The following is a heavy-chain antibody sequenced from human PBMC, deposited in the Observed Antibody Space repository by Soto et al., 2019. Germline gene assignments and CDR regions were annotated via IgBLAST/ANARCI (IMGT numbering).Heavy chain of an antibody. Sequence: ASVKVSCKASGYTFTSYGISWVRQAPGQGLEWMGWISAYNGNTNYAQKLQGRVTMTTDTSTSTAYMELRSLRSDDTAVYYCARDLAAYSSGPQGAFDIWGQGTVVTVSS. CDR1: GYTFTSYG. D-gene: IGHD6-19*01. J-gene: IGHJ3*02. CDR3: ARDLAAYSSGPQGAFDI. V-gene: IGHV1-18*01. CDR2: ISAYNGNT.